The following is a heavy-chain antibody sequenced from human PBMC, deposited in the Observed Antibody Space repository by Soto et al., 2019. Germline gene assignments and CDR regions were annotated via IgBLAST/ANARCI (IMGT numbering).Heavy chain of an antibody. CDR2: ISGSGADT. J-gene: IGHJ4*02. CDR3: AKDLDCSTINCHSRGFDY. D-gene: IGHD2-2*01. CDR1: GFTFSSYA. V-gene: IGHV3-23*01. Sequence: EVQLLESGGGLVQPGESLRLSCAASGFTFSSYAMGWVRQAPGKGLEWVSSISGSGADTSYADSVKGRFTISRDKSKSTLVLQMNNLRVDDTAVFYCAKDLDCSTINCHSRGFDYWGQGTLVTVSS.